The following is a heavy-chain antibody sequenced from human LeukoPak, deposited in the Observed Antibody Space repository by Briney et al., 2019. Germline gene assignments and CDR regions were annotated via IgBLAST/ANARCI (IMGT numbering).Heavy chain of an antibody. D-gene: IGHD2-15*01. CDR1: GGSISSYY. Sequence: PSETLSLTCTVSGGSISSYYWSWIRQPAGKGLEWIGRIYTSGSTNYNPSLKSRVTMSVDTSKNQFSLKLSSVTAADTSVYYCASTTYRYCSGGSCYSFDIWGQGTMVTVSS. J-gene: IGHJ3*02. CDR2: IYTSGST. CDR3: ASTTYRYCSGGSCYSFDI. V-gene: IGHV4-4*07.